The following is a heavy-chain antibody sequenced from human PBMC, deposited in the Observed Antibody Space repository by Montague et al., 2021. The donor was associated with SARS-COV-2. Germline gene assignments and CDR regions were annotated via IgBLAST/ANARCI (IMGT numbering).Heavy chain of an antibody. J-gene: IGHJ4*02. CDR1: GGSISSYH. Sequence: SETLSLTRTVSGGSISSYHWSWIRQPPGKGMEWIGYMYYSGSTNYNYYLKSRVTITLDTSKNQFSLKLNSVTAADTAVYYCARGVVSAPPVVDYWGRGTLVTVSS. D-gene: IGHD2-15*01. CDR2: MYYSGST. CDR3: ARGVVSAPPVVDY. V-gene: IGHV4-59*01.